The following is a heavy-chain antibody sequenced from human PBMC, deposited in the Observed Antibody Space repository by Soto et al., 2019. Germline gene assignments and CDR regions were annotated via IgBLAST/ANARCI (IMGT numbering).Heavy chain of an antibody. CDR3: VRGGSNYAS. J-gene: IGHJ5*02. CDR2: IKPDESEK. CDR1: GFTFSDSW. D-gene: IGHD4-4*01. V-gene: IGHV3-7*01. Sequence: EVQLVESGGGLVQPGGSLRLSCTASGFTFSDSWMTWVRQAPGKGREWVARIKPDESEKKYADSVKGRFSISRDNAKNSMYLQMDSLRGEDTAVYYCVRGGSNYASWGQGTLVTVSS.